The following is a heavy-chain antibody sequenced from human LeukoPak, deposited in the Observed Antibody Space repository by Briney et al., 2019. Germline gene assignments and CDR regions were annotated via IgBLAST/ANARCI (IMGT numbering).Heavy chain of an antibody. Sequence: PGGSLRLFCAASGFTFSSYTMNWVRQAPGRGLEWVSSISSSSGYIYYADSVKGRFTISRDNAKNSLYLQMNSLRAEDTAVYYCARERSNGWSFDYWGQGTLVTVSS. CDR3: ARERSNGWSFDY. V-gene: IGHV3-21*01. D-gene: IGHD6-19*01. J-gene: IGHJ4*02. CDR2: ISSSSGYI. CDR1: GFTFSSYT.